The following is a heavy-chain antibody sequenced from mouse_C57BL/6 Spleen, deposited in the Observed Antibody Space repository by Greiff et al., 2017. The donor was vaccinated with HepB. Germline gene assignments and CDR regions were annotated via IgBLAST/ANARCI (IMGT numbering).Heavy chain of an antibody. Sequence: VKLMESGAELARPGASVKLSCKASGYTFTSYGISWVKQRTGQGLEWIGEIYPRSGNTYYNEKFKGKATLTADKSSSTAYMELRSLTSEDSAVYFCARSVITTVVATNAMDYWGQGTSVTVSS. J-gene: IGHJ4*01. CDR2: IYPRSGNT. D-gene: IGHD1-1*01. CDR1: GYTFTSYG. V-gene: IGHV1-81*01. CDR3: ARSVITTVVATNAMDY.